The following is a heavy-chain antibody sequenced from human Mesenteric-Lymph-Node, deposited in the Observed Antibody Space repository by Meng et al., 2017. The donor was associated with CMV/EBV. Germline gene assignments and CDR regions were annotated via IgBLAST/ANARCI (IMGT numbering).Heavy chain of an antibody. CDR1: GYPFSHFG. Sequence: QGSCQASGYPFSHFGLNWVRQAPGQGLEWMGWINTNTGNPAYAQGFTGRFVFSLDTSASTAYLQINSLEADDTAFYYCARRFGFGDYWGQGSLVTVSS. D-gene: IGHD3-10*01. J-gene: IGHJ4*02. V-gene: IGHV7-4-1*02. CDR3: ARRFGFGDY. CDR2: INTNTGNP.